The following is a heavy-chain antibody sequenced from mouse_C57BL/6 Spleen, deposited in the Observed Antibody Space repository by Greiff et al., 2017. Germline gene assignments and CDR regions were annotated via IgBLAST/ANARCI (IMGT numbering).Heavy chain of an antibody. J-gene: IGHJ1*03. D-gene: IGHD1-1*01. CDR2: INPGSGGT. V-gene: IGHV1-54*01. CDR1: GYAFTNYL. CDR3: ARSETVVATDWDFDV. Sequence: QVQLQQSGAELVRPGTSVKVSCKASGYAFTNYLIEWVKQRPGQGLEWIGVINPGSGGTNYNEKFKGKATLTADNSSSTAYMQLSSLTSEDSAVHCCARSETVVATDWDFDVWGTGTTVTVSS.